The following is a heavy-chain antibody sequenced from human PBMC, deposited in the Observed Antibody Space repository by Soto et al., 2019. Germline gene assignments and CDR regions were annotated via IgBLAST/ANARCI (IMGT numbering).Heavy chain of an antibody. J-gene: IGHJ4*02. D-gene: IGHD6-6*01. CDR1: GGSFSGYY. CDR3: ARGRIAARPRMFDY. CDR2: INHSGST. V-gene: IGHV4-34*01. Sequence: ASETQSLTYAVYGGSFSGYYWSWIRQPPGKGLEWIGEINHSGSTNYNPSLKSRVTISVDTSKNQFSLKLSSVTAADTAVYYCARGRIAARPRMFDYWGQGTLVTVSS.